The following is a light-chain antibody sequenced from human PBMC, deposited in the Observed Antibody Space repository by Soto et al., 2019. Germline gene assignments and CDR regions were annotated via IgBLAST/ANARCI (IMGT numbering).Light chain of an antibody. CDR3: QQSYSSPRT. CDR1: QSISSY. V-gene: IGKV1-39*01. J-gene: IGKJ1*01. CDR2: AAS. Sequence: QITQAPSSLAAAVGVGVAITCRARQSISSYLNWYQQEPWKAPKLLIYAASILQSGVPSRFSGSGSGTDFTLTISSLQPEDFATYYCQQSYSSPRTFGQGTKVDIK.